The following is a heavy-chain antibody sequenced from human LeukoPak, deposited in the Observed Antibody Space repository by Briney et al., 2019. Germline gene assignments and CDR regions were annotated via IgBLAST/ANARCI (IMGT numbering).Heavy chain of an antibody. Sequence: GIIYPGDSDTRYSPSFQGQVTISADKSISTAYLQWRSLKASDTAMYYCARRDGYIIGFDYWGQGTLVTVSS. V-gene: IGHV5-51*01. D-gene: IGHD5-24*01. CDR2: IYPGDSDT. J-gene: IGHJ4*02. CDR3: ARRDGYIIGFDY.